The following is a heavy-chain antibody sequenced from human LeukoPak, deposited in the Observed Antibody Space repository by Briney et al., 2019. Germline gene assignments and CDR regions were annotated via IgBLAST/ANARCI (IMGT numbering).Heavy chain of an antibody. D-gene: IGHD4-11*01. CDR2: IKQDGSEK. CDR3: ARERWDDYSNYVWDY. J-gene: IGHJ4*02. Sequence: PGGSLRHSCAASGFTFSSYWMSWVRQAPGKGLEWVANIKQDGSEKYYVDSVKGRFTISRDNAKNSLYLQMNSLRAEDTAVYYCARERWDDYSNYVWDYWGQGTLVTVSS. V-gene: IGHV3-7*01. CDR1: GFTFSSYW.